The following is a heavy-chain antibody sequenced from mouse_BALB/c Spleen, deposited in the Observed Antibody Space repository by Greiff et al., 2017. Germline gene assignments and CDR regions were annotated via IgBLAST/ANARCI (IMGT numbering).Heavy chain of an antibody. CDR1: GYTFTSYW. V-gene: IGHV1-5*01. Sequence: EVQLQQSGTVLARPGASVKRSGKASGYTFTSYWMHWVKQRPGQGLEWIGAIYPGNSDTSYNQKFKGKAKLTAVTSTRTAYMELSSLTNEDSAVYYCTIGGVSGTRYFDVWGAGTTVTVSS. CDR3: TIGGVSGTRYFDV. J-gene: IGHJ1*01. CDR2: IYPGNSDT. D-gene: IGHD2-14*01.